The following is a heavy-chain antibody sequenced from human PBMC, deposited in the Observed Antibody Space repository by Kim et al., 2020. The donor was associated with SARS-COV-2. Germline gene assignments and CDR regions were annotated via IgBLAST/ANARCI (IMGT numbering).Heavy chain of an antibody. CDR3: ARLGPFPYYYGSHAFDI. CDR2: IYPGDSDT. V-gene: IGHV5-51*01. CDR1: GYSFTSYW. D-gene: IGHD3-10*01. Sequence: GESLKISCKGSGYSFTSYWIGWVRQMPGKGLEWMGIIYPGDSDTRYSPSFQGQVTISADKSISTAYLQWSSLKASDTAMYYCARLGPFPYYYGSHAFDIWGQGTMVTVSS. J-gene: IGHJ3*02.